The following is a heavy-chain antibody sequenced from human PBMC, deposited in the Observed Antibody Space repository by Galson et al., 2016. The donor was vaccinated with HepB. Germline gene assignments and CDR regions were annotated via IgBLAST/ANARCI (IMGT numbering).Heavy chain of an antibody. CDR2: IYSGGST. Sequence: LEWVSVIYSGGSTYYANSVKGRFTISRDNSKNTLYLQMNSLRAEDTAVYYCARDRGYYDSSGYLNWFDPWGQGTLVTVSS. CDR3: ARDRGYYDSSGYLNWFDP. D-gene: IGHD3-22*01. J-gene: IGHJ5*02. V-gene: IGHV3-66*01.